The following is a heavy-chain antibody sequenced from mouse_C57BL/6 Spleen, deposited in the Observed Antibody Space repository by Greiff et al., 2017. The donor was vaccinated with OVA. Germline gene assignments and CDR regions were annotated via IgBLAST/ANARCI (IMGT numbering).Heavy chain of an antibody. J-gene: IGHJ3*01. CDR3: TRNYGSRGPGFAY. CDR1: GYTFTSYW. CDR2: IYPGNRDT. Sequence: VQLQQSGTVLARPGASVKMSCKTSGYTFTSYWMHWVKQRPGQGLEWIGAIYPGNRDTSYNQKFKGKAKLTAVTSASTAYMELSSLTNEDSAVYYCTRNYGSRGPGFAYWGQGTLVTVSA. V-gene: IGHV1-5*01. D-gene: IGHD1-1*01.